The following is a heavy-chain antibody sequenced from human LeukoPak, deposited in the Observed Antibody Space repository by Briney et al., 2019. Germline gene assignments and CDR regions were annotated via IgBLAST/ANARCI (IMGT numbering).Heavy chain of an antibody. CDR3: AKDMTTGNFDY. J-gene: IGHJ4*02. Sequence: GGSLRLSCAASGFTFSSYGMHWVRQAPGKGLEWVAVISYDGSNKYYADSVKGRFTISRDNSKNTLYLQVNSLRAEDTAVYYCAKDMTTGNFDYWGQGTLVTVSS. D-gene: IGHD4-17*01. CDR1: GFTFSSYG. V-gene: IGHV3-30*18. CDR2: ISYDGSNK.